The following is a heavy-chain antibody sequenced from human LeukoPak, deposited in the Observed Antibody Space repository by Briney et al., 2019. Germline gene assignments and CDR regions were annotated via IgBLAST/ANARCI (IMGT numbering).Heavy chain of an antibody. J-gene: IGHJ3*02. CDR2: ITGSGGST. D-gene: IGHD3-3*01. CDR1: GFTFSSYA. V-gene: IGHV3-23*01. Sequence: PGGSLRLSCAASGFTFSSYAMSWVRQAPGKGLEWVSAITGSGGSTYYADSVKGRFTISRDNSKNALYLQMNSLRAEDTAVYSCAKTRRFLGWLGDGFDIWGQGTMVSVSS. CDR3: AKTRRFLGWLGDGFDI.